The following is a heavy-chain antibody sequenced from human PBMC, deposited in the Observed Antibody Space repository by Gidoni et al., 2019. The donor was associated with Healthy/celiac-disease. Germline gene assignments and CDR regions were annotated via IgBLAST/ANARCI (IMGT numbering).Heavy chain of an antibody. V-gene: IGHV3-33*01. D-gene: IGHD6-13*01. J-gene: IGHJ5*02. CDR2: IWYDGSNK. CDR3: ARDWRTAAAGWFDP. Sequence: QVQLVESGGGVVQPGRSLRLSCAASGFTFSSYGMPWVRQAPGKGLEWVAVIWYDGSNKYYADSVKGRFTISRDNSKNTLYLQMNSLRAEDTAVYYCARDWRTAAAGWFDPWGQGTLVTVSS. CDR1: GFTFSSYG.